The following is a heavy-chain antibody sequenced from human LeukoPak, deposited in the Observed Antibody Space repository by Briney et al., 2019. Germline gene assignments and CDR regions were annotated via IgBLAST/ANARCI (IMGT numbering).Heavy chain of an antibody. J-gene: IGHJ4*02. CDR3: ARIRRPLRGYFDH. V-gene: IGHV4-34*01. CDR2: INQIGNT. CDR1: GGYFSGYY. D-gene: IGHD3-16*01. Sequence: SETLSLTCYLYGGYFSGYYWSWIRQSPGEGLEWVGEINQIGNTNYIPSLKSQLTISIDTSNNQFSLNLTSVTAADTGVYYCARIRRPLRGYFDHWGQGTLVTVSS.